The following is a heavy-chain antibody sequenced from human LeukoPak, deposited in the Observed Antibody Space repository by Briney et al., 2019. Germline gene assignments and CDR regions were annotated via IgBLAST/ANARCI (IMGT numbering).Heavy chain of an antibody. D-gene: IGHD3-10*01. CDR3: AKDQHGLLWFGERDFDY. V-gene: IGHV3-23*01. CDR1: GFTFSSYA. CDR2: ISGSGGST. J-gene: IGHJ4*02. Sequence: PLGSLRLSCAASGFTFSSYAMSWVRQAPGKGLEWVSAISGSGGSTYYADSVKGRFTISRDNSKNTLYLQMNSLRAEDTAVYYCAKDQHGLLWFGERDFDYWGQGTLVTVSS.